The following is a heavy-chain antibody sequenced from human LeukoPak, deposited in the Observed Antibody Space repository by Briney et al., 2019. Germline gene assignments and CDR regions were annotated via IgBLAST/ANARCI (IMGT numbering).Heavy chain of an antibody. CDR1: GGTFSSYA. V-gene: IGHV1-69*13. D-gene: IGHD3-22*01. CDR2: IIPIFGTA. CDR3: ARAEGDYYDSSGYYYAKLNY. Sequence: SVKVSCKASGGTFSSYAISWVRQAPGQGLEWMGGIIPIFGTANYAQKFQGRVTITADESTSTAYMELSSLRSEDTAVYYCARAEGDYYDSSGYYYAKLNYWGQGTLVTVSS. J-gene: IGHJ4*02.